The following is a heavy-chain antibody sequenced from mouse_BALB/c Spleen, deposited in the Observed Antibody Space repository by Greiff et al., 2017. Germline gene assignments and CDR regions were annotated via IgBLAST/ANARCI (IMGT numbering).Heavy chain of an antibody. D-gene: IGHD2-4*01. V-gene: IGHV5-6-5*01. J-gene: IGHJ2*01. CDR3: ARGPDYGGFDY. Sequence: EVKVEESGGGLVKPGGSLKLSCAASGFTFSSYAMSWVRQTPEKRLEWVASISSGGSTYYPDSVKGRFTISRDNARNILYLQMSSLRSEDTAMYYCARGPDYGGFDYWGQGTTLTVSS. CDR2: ISSGGST. CDR1: GFTFSSYA.